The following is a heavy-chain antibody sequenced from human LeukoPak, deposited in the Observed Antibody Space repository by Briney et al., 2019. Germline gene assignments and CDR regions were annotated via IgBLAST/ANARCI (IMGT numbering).Heavy chain of an antibody. D-gene: IGHD6-25*01. Sequence: GGSLRLSCAASGFTVSSNYMSWVRQAPRKGLEWVSVIYSGGSTYYADSVKGRFTISRDNSKNTLYLQMNSLRAEDTAVYYCARLIAAVNAFDIWGQGTMVTVSS. CDR3: ARLIAAVNAFDI. CDR1: GFTVSSNY. V-gene: IGHV3-66*02. CDR2: IYSGGST. J-gene: IGHJ3*02.